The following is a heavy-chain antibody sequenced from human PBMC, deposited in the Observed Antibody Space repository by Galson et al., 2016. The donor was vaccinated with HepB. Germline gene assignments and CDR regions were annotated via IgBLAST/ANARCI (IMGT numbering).Heavy chain of an antibody. J-gene: IGHJ4*02. D-gene: IGHD1-26*01. CDR2: VLTSGGRT. Sequence: SLRLSCAVSGFSLNNVAMSWVRQGPGKGLEWVSGVLTSGGRTYYADFVKGRFTISRDNSNNTLYLQMDSLRAEDTAIYCCAKLAKWQPDYWGQGTLVTVSS. CDR3: AKLAKWQPDY. V-gene: IGHV3-23*01. CDR1: GFSLNNVA.